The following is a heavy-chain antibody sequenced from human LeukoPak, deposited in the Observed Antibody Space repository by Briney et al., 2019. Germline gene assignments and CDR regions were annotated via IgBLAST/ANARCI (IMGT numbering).Heavy chain of an antibody. J-gene: IGHJ4*02. D-gene: IGHD2-15*01. CDR1: GYTFTSYD. V-gene: IGHV1-8*01. Sequence: ASVKVSCKASGYTFTSYDINWVRQATGQGLEWMGWMNPNSGNTGYAQKFQGRVTMTRNTSISTAYMELSSLRSEDTAVYYCTRAGGYCGRISCPYYFDYWGQGSLVAVSS. CDR3: TRAGGYCGRISCPYYFDY. CDR2: MNPNSGNT.